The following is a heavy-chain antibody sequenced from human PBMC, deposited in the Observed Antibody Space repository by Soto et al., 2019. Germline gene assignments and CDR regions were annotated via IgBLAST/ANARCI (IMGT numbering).Heavy chain of an antibody. CDR1: GGSFISYA. D-gene: IGHD6-25*01. CDR2: IIPIFGTA. CDR3: AAPGIIAAADSGCHFDY. V-gene: IGHV1-69*01. Sequence: VPHPASGGSFISYAISWVRQAPGQGLEWMGGIIPIFGTANYAQKFQGRVTITADDSTSTAYMELSSLRSEDTAVDYCAAPGIIAAADSGCHFDYWGQGTLVTVSS. J-gene: IGHJ4*02.